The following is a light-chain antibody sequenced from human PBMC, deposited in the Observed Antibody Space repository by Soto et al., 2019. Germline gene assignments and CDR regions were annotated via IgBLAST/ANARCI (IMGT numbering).Light chain of an antibody. CDR1: SSDVGGDDY. V-gene: IGLV2-8*01. Sequence: QSALTQPPSASGSPGQSVTISCTGTSSDVGGDDYVSWYQQHPGKAPKLMIYEVTKRPSGVPDRFSGAKSGNTASLTVSGLQAGDEAIYYCVSYAGSNNLIFGGGTQLPVL. CDR2: EVT. J-gene: IGLJ7*01. CDR3: VSYAGSNNLI.